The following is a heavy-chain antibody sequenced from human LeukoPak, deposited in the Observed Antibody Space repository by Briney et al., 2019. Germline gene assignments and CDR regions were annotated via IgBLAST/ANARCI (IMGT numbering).Heavy chain of an antibody. Sequence: GGSLRLSCAASGFTFSSYAMSWVRHAPGKGLEWVSAISGSGGSTYYADSVKCRFTISRDNSNNTLYLQINSLRAEDTAVYYCAKDDARYYDFWSGSTDPWFDPWGQGTLVTVSS. CDR1: GFTFSSYA. J-gene: IGHJ5*02. CDR3: AKDDARYYDFWSGSTDPWFDP. V-gene: IGHV3-23*01. CDR2: ISGSGGST. D-gene: IGHD3-3*01.